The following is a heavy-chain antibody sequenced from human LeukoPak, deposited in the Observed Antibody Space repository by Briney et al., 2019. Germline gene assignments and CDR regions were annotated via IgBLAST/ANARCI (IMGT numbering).Heavy chain of an antibody. Sequence: GESLRLSCAASGFTFSSYGMHWVRQAPGKGLEWVAFIRYDGSNKYYADSVKGRFTISRDNFKNTLYLQMNSLRAEDTAVYYCARASTCSGDYWGQGTLVTVSS. CDR3: ARASTCSGDY. J-gene: IGHJ4*02. V-gene: IGHV3-30*02. CDR1: GFTFSSYG. D-gene: IGHD2-15*01. CDR2: IRYDGSNK.